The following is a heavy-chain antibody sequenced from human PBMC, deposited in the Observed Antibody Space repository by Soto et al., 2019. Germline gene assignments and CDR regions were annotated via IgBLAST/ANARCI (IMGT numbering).Heavy chain of an antibody. CDR3: ARDRVGVRGADSWDAFDI. CDR2: ISAYNGNT. V-gene: IGHV1-18*01. D-gene: IGHD3-10*01. J-gene: IGHJ3*02. Sequence: QVQLVQSGAEVKKPGASVKVSCKASGYTFTSYGISWVRQAPGQGLEWMGWISAYNGNTNYAQKLQGRVTMTTDTSTSTAYMELRSRRSDDTAVYYCARDRVGVRGADSWDAFDIWGQGTMVTVSS. CDR1: GYTFTSYG.